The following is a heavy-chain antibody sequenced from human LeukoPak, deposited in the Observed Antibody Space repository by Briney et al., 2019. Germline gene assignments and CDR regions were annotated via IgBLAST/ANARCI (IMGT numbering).Heavy chain of an antibody. CDR3: ARSRGSALVTRFDY. CDR1: AGSISNYY. Sequence: PSETLSLTSTVSAGSISNYYWSWIRQPAWQGMDWNGRTKTSGTTDYQPSLKSRATMSGDTPSNQFSLRRSSLTAADTAVYYCARSRGSALVTRFDYWGQGTLVTVSS. J-gene: IGHJ4*02. V-gene: IGHV4-4*07. D-gene: IGHD5-18*01. CDR2: TKTSGTT.